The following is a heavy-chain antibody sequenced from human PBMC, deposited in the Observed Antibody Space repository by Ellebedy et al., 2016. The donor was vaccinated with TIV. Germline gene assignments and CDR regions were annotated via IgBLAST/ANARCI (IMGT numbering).Heavy chain of an antibody. CDR3: ARGNYGSGSENWFDS. CDR2: VYYSGST. CDR1: AASFSSYY. D-gene: IGHD3-10*01. J-gene: IGHJ5*01. V-gene: IGHV4-59*01. Sequence: SETLSLXXTVSAASFSSYYWSWIRQSPGEGLEWIGYVYYSGSTDYNPSLKSRVTISLDTSRIQFSLNIYSVTAADTAVYYCARGNYGSGSENWFDSWGQGTLVTVSS.